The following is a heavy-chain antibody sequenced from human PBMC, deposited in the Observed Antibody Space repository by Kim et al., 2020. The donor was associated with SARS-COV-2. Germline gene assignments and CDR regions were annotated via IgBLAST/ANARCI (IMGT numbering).Heavy chain of an antibody. Sequence: GGSLRLSCAASGFTFSSYWMSWVRQAPGKGLEWVANIKQDGSEKYYVDSVKGRFTISRDNAKNSLYLQMNSLRAEDTAVYYCARDSAEGYCSSTSCRRLYYYYYMDVWGKGTTVTVSS. CDR1: GFTFSSYW. J-gene: IGHJ6*03. CDR2: IKQDGSEK. D-gene: IGHD2-2*01. V-gene: IGHV3-7*01. CDR3: ARDSAEGYCSSTSCRRLYYYYYMDV.